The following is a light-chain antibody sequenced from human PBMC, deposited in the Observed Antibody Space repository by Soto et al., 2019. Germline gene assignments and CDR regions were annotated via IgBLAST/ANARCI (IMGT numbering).Light chain of an antibody. J-gene: IGLJ2*01. CDR1: SSNIGSNT. CDR2: SNN. V-gene: IGLV1-44*01. CDR3: AAWDDSLHGLV. Sequence: QSVLTQPPSASGTPGQRVTISCSGSSSNIGSNTVNWYQQLPGTAPKLLIYSNNQRPSGVTDRFSGSKSGTAASLAISGLQSEDEADYYCAAWDDSLHGLVFGGGTKLTVL.